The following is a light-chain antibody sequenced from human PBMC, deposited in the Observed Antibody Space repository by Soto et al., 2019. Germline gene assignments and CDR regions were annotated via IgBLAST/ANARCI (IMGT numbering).Light chain of an antibody. CDR1: QGSNTW. CDR2: SAS. J-gene: IGKJ1*01. CDR3: QQYHNLWT. V-gene: IGKV1-12*01. Sequence: DTPVTQAPSSVSASVGVRSSITWRASQGSNTWLAWYQQKPGKAPKLLIHSASTLHSGVPLRFSGSGSGTEFTLTISTLQSEDFAFYYCQQYHNLWTFGQGTKVDIK.